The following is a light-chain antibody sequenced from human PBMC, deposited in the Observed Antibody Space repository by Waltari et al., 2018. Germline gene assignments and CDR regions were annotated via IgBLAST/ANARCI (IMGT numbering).Light chain of an antibody. CDR2: DVT. J-gene: IGLJ2*01. V-gene: IGLV2-11*01. CDR1: SSDVAGYDY. CDR3: CSYAGSYTHVV. Sequence: QSALTQPRSLSGSPGQSVPISCTGTSSDVAGYDYVSWYQHHPGKAPKLMICDVTKRPSGVPDRFSGSKSGNTASLTISGLQAEDEADYYCCSYAGSYTHVVFGGGTKLTVL.